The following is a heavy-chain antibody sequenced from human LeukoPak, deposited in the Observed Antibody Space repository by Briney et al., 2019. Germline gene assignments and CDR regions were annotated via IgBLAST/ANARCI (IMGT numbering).Heavy chain of an antibody. CDR2: VSAYNGNT. CDR3: ARGSYYDRRGYFRICDY. D-gene: IGHD3-22*01. V-gene: IGHV1-18*01. Sequence: ASVKVSCKASGGTFSSYAISWVRQAPGQGPEWMGWVSAYNGNTNYAQKFRGRVTMTTDTSTTTGFMELRSLRSDDTAVYYCARGSYYDRRGYFRICDYWAREPWSPSPQ. CDR1: GGTFSSYA. J-gene: IGHJ4*02.